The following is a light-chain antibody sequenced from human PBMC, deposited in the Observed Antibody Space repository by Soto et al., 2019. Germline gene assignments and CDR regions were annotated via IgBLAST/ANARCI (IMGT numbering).Light chain of an antibody. Sequence: QSVLTQPPSASGSPGQSVTLSFTGNSNDVGHSSFISWYQQHPGKGPKLIIYEVSKRPSGVPDRCSGSKSGNTASLSVSGLQYEDEADYVCHAQADNGKNVFGTGTQLTVL. CDR2: EVS. CDR1: SNDVGHSSF. J-gene: IGLJ1*01. CDR3: HAQADNGKNV. V-gene: IGLV2-8*01.